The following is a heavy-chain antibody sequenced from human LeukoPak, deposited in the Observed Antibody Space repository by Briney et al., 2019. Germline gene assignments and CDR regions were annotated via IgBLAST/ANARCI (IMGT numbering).Heavy chain of an antibody. CDR3: AKDPIVVVPAAVDY. D-gene: IGHD2-2*01. J-gene: IGHJ4*02. CDR1: GFTFNSYA. V-gene: IGHV3-23*01. Sequence: GGSLRLSRAASGFTFNSYAMSWVRQAPGKGLEWVSSISPSGSNTYYADSVKGRFTISRDNSKNTLYLQMNNLRAEDTAVYYCAKDPIVVVPAAVDYWGQGTLVTVSS. CDR2: ISPSGSNT.